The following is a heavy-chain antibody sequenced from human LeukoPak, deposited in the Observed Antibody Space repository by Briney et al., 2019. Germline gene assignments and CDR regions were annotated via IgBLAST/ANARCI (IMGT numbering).Heavy chain of an antibody. D-gene: IGHD3-3*01. CDR3: ARGNYDFWSGPPYYYYMDV. Sequence: PSETLSLTCTVSGGSISSYYWSWIRQPAGKGLEWTGRIYTSGSTNYNPSLKSRVTMSVDTSKNQFSLKLSSVTAADTAVYYCARGNYDFWSGPPYYYYMDVWGKGTTVTVSS. CDR1: GGSISSYY. J-gene: IGHJ6*03. CDR2: IYTSGST. V-gene: IGHV4-4*07.